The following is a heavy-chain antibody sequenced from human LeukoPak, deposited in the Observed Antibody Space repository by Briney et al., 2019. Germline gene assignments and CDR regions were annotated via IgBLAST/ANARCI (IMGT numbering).Heavy chain of an antibody. V-gene: IGHV1-18*01. CDR1: GYTFTSYG. CDR2: INPSGGST. CDR3: ARSSLAVAGSVFDY. Sequence: ASVKVSCKASGYTFTSYGISWVRQAPGQGLEWMGMINPSGGSTSYAQKLQGRVTMTTDTSTSTAYMELRSLRSDDTAVYYCARSSLAVAGSVFDYWGQGTLVTVSS. J-gene: IGHJ4*02. D-gene: IGHD6-19*01.